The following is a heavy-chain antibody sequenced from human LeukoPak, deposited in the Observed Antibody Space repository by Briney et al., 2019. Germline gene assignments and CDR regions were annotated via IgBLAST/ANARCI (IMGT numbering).Heavy chain of an antibody. CDR3: AKEGAAAGPALDY. V-gene: IGHV3-43D*03. J-gene: IGHJ4*02. CDR2: ISWDGGST. CDR1: GFTFYDYA. D-gene: IGHD6-13*01. Sequence: GGSLRLSCAASGFTFYDYAMHWVRQAPGKGLEWVSLISWDGGSTYYADSVKGRFTISRDNSKNSLYLQMNSLRAEDTALYYCAKEGAAAGPALDYWGQGTLVTVSS.